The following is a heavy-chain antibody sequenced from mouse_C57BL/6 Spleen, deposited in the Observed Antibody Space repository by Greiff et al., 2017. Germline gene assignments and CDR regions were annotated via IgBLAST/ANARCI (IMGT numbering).Heavy chain of an antibody. CDR1: GYSFTGYY. V-gene: IGHV1-42*01. J-gene: IGHJ2*01. CDR3: ARWGLRRNYFDY. D-gene: IGHD2-4*01. Sequence: VQLKESGPELVKPGASVKISCKASGYSFTGYYMNWVKQSPEKSLEWIGEINPSTGGTTYNQKFKAKATLTVDKSSSTAYMQLKSLTSEDSAVYYCARWGLRRNYFDYWGQGTTLTVSS. CDR2: INPSTGGT.